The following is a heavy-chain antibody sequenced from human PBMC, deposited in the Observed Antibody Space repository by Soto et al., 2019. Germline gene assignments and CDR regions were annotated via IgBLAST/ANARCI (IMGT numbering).Heavy chain of an antibody. CDR2: IIPIFGTA. CDR1: GGTFSSYA. CDR3: ARTPRASAGLYYFDY. D-gene: IGHD6-13*01. J-gene: IGHJ4*02. V-gene: IGHV1-69*01. Sequence: QVQLVQSGAEVKKPGSSVKVSCKASGGTFSSYAISWVRQAPGQGHECMGGIIPIFGTANYAQKFHGRVTITADESTSTAYMELSSLRSEDTAVYYCARTPRASAGLYYFDYWGQGTLVTVSS.